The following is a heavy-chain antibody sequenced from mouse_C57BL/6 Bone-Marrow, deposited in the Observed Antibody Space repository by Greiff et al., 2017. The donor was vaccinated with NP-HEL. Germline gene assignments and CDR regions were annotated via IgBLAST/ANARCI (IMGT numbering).Heavy chain of an antibody. Sequence: EVMLVESEGGLVQPGSSMKLSCTASGFTFSDYYMAWVRQVPEKGLEWVANINYDGSSTYYLDSLKSRFIISRDNAKNILYLQMSSLKSEDTATYYCARGKTAQATFDYWGQGTTLTVSS. V-gene: IGHV5-16*01. J-gene: IGHJ2*01. CDR2: INYDGSST. CDR3: ARGKTAQATFDY. D-gene: IGHD3-2*02. CDR1: GFTFSDYY.